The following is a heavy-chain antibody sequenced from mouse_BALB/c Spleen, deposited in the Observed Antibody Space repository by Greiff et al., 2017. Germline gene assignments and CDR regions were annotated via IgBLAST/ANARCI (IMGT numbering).Heavy chain of an antibody. J-gene: IGHJ4*01. CDR1: GFTFSSYT. Sequence: EVKLVESGGGLVKPGGSLKLSCAASGFTFSSYTMSWVRQTPEKRLEWVATISSGGSYTYYPDSVKGRFTISRDNAKNTLYLQMSSLKSEDTAMYYCARGLGTVVSAMDYWGQGTSVTVSS. D-gene: IGHD1-1*01. CDR2: ISSGGSYT. CDR3: ARGLGTVVSAMDY. V-gene: IGHV5-6-4*01.